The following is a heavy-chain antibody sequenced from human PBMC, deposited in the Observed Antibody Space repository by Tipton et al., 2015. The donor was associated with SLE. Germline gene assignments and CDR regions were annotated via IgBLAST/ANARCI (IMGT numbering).Heavy chain of an antibody. CDR3: ARETRVEATFSKYNRFDP. Sequence: TLSLTCAVYGGPFSPYSWSWIRQPPGKGLEWIGEINHSGRPNYNPSLKSRVTISVDTSRNQLSLKLNSVTAADTAVYYCARETRVEATFSKYNRFDPWGQGILVTVSP. V-gene: IGHV4-34*01. CDR2: INHSGRP. J-gene: IGHJ5*01. D-gene: IGHD1-26*01. CDR1: GGPFSPYS.